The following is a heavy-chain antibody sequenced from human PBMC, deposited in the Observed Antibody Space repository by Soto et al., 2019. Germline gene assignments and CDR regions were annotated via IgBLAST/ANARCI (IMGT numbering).Heavy chain of an antibody. CDR2: IYWDDDK. CDR1: GFSLSTSGVG. J-gene: IGHJ5*02. Sequence: SGPTLVNPTQTLTLTCTFSGFSLSTSGVGVGWIRQPPGKALEWLALIYWDDDKRYSPSLKSRLTITKDTSKNQVVLTMTNMDPVDTATYYCAHGNTIFGVVPRSWFDPWGQGTLVTAPQ. CDR3: AHGNTIFGVVPRSWFDP. V-gene: IGHV2-5*02. D-gene: IGHD3-3*01.